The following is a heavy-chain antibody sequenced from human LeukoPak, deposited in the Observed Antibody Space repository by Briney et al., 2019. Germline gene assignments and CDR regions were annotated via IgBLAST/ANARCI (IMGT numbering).Heavy chain of an antibody. D-gene: IGHD2-15*01. Sequence: PSETLSLTCAVYGGSFSGYYWSWIRQPPGKGLEWIGEINHSGSTNYNPSLKSRVTISVDTSKNQFSLKLSSATAADTAVYYCARGGVVVAAIDYWGQGTLVTVSS. CDR2: INHSGST. V-gene: IGHV4-34*01. CDR3: ARGGVVVAAIDY. J-gene: IGHJ4*02. CDR1: GGSFSGYY.